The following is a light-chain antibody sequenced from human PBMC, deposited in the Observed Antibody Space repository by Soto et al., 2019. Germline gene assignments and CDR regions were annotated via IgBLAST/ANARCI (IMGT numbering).Light chain of an antibody. CDR3: SSYSGTNYHYV. Sequence: QSALTQPPSASGSFGQSVTISCTGTSSDVGGYNYVSWYQQHPGKAPKLMIYEVSERPSGVPDRFSGSKSGNTASLTVSGLQADEEADYYCSSYSGTNYHYVFGTGTNVTVL. CDR2: EVS. J-gene: IGLJ1*01. V-gene: IGLV2-8*01. CDR1: SSDVGGYNY.